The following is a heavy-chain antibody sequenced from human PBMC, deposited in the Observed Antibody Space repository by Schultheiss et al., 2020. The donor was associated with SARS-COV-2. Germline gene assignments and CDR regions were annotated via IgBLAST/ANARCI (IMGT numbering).Heavy chain of an antibody. V-gene: IGHV3-73*01. Sequence: GGSLRLSCAASGFTFSGSAMHWVRQASGKGLEWVGRIRSKANSYATAYAASVKGRFTISRDDSKNTAYLQMNSLKTEDTAVYYCAKVGGHIDAYFDYWGQGTLVTVSS. J-gene: IGHJ4*02. CDR1: GFTFSGSA. D-gene: IGHD6-19*01. CDR3: AKVGGHIDAYFDY. CDR2: IRSKANSYAT.